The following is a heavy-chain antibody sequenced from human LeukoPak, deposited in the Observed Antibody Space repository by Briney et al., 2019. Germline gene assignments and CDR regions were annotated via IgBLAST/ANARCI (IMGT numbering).Heavy chain of an antibody. Sequence: TSETLSLTCTVSGGSISGTDLYWGWIRQLPGKGLEWIGEINHSGSTNYNPSLKSRVTISVDTSKNQFSLKLSSVTAADTAVYYCARGGGVELHYWFDPWGQGTLVTVSS. V-gene: IGHV4-39*07. D-gene: IGHD1-7*01. CDR3: ARGGGVELHYWFDP. CDR2: INHSGST. CDR1: GGSISGTDLY. J-gene: IGHJ5*02.